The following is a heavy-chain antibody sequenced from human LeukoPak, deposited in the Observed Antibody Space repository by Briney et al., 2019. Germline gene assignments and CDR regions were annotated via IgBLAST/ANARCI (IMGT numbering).Heavy chain of an antibody. CDR3: ARHRAVAGIYNWFDP. D-gene: IGHD6-19*01. V-gene: IGHV4-59*08. Sequence: PSETLSLTCTVSGGSISSYYWSWIRQPPGKGLEWIGYIYYSGSTNYNPSLKNRVTISVDTSKNQFSLKLSSVTAADTAVYYCARHRAVAGIYNWFDPWGQGTLVTVSS. J-gene: IGHJ5*02. CDR2: IYYSGST. CDR1: GGSISSYY.